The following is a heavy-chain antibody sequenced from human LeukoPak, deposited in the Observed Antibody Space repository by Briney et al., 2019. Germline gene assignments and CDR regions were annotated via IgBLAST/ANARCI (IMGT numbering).Heavy chain of an antibody. Sequence: PSETLSLTCAVSGYSISSGYYWGWIRQPPGKGLEWIGSIYHSGSTYYNPSLKSRVTISVDTSKNQFSLKLSSVTAADTAVYYCARGTYYYGSGSNWFDPWGQGTLVTVSS. CDR1: GYSISSGYY. D-gene: IGHD3-10*01. CDR3: ARGTYYYGSGSNWFDP. J-gene: IGHJ5*02. CDR2: IYHSGST. V-gene: IGHV4-38-2*01.